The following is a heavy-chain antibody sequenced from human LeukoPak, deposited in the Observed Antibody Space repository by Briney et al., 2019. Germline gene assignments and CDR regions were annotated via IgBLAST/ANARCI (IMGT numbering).Heavy chain of an antibody. CDR2: IKEDGSQK. J-gene: IGHJ5*02. CDR1: GFTFSSYG. Sequence: PGGSLRLSCAASGFTFSSYGMHWVRQAPGKGLEWVANIKEDGSQKYYMDSVKGRFTISRDNAKNSLYLQMNRLRAEDTAVYYCARVVYWFDPWGQGTLVTVSS. V-gene: IGHV3-7*04. CDR3: ARVVYWFDP.